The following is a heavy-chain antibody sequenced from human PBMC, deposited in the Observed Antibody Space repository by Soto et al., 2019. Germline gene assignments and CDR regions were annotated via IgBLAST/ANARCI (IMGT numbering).Heavy chain of an antibody. V-gene: IGHV4-4*07. J-gene: IGHJ4*01. Sequence: QVQLQGSGPGLVRPSGTLSLTCSVSGASVTDYSWTWIRQPAGRGLEWIGLIYRSGSTTYNPSLESRVTMSLDTSKTQFSLRLTSVTAAETAVYYCARVFYTVSGGYPRPIFDSWSQEPWSPSP. CDR1: GASVTDYS. CDR3: ARVFYTVSGGYPRPIFDS. D-gene: IGHD2-15*01. CDR2: IYRSGST.